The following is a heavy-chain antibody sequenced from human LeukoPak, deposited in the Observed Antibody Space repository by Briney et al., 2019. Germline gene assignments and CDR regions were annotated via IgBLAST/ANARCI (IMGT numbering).Heavy chain of an antibody. V-gene: IGHV4-38-2*02. CDR3: ARLTGTYNWFDP. J-gene: IGHJ5*02. CDR1: GYSNSSGYY. D-gene: IGHD1-7*01. Sequence: SETLSLTCTVSGYSNSSGYYWGWIRQPPGKGLEWIGSIYHSGSTYYNPSLKSRVTISVDTSKNQFSLKLSSVTAADTAVYYCARLTGTYNWFDPWGQGTLVTVSS. CDR2: IYHSGST.